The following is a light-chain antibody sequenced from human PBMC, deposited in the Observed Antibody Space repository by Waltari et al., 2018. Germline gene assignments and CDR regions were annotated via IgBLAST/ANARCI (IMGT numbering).Light chain of an antibody. CDR3: CSYAGSSVFKVL. J-gene: IGLJ2*01. V-gene: IGLV2-23*02. CDR1: SSDVGRYVL. CDR2: EVN. Sequence: QSALTQPASVSGSPGQSITISCTGTSSDVGRYVLVSWYQQHPGKAPKLMIYEVNKRPSGVSARCSGSKSGSTAFLTISGLQAEDEAHYYCCSYAGSSVFKVLFGGGTKLTVL.